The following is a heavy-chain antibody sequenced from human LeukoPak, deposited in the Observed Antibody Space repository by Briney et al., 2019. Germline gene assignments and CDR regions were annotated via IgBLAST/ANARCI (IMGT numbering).Heavy chain of an antibody. CDR2: ISRSGSTK. CDR3: ARVLRYCSGGNCYSGGLGYMDV. D-gene: IGHD2-15*01. CDR1: GFTFSDYN. V-gene: IGHV3-11*01. J-gene: IGHJ6*03. Sequence: GGSLRLSCAASGFTFSDYNMRWIRQAPGKGLEWVSSISRSGSTKYYADPVKGRFTISRDNAKNSLFLQMNSLRAEDTAVYYCARVLRYCSGGNCYSGGLGYMDVWGKGTTVTISS.